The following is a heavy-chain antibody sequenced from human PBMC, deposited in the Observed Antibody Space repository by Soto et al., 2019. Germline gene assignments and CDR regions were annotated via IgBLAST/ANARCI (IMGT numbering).Heavy chain of an antibody. D-gene: IGHD2-2*01. CDR2: ISGSGGST. CDR3: AKGIRDVVVPAANNWFDP. V-gene: IGHV3-23*01. J-gene: IGHJ5*02. CDR1: GFTFSSYA. Sequence: GGSLRLSCAASGFTFSSYAMSWVRQAPGKGLEWVSAISGSGGSTYYADSVKGRFTISRDNSKNTLYLQMNSLRAEDTAVYYCAKGIRDVVVPAANNWFDPWGQGTLVTVSS.